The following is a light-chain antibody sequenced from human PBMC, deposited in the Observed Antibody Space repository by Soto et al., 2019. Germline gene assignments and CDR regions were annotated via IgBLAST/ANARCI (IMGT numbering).Light chain of an antibody. V-gene: IGKV3-15*01. CDR2: DIF. CDR3: QQYEGWPRT. Sequence: EIVMTQSPATLSVSPGERATLSCRASQSVGSDLAWYQQKPGQAPRLVIYDIFTRAPGVPARFSGSGYGTDFTLTIRSVQSGDFGVFYCQQYEGWPRTFGLGTKVEIQ. J-gene: IGKJ2*01. CDR1: QSVGSD.